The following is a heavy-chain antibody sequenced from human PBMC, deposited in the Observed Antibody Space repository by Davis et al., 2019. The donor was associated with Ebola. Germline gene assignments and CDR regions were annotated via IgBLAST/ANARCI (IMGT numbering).Heavy chain of an antibody. J-gene: IGHJ2*01. V-gene: IGHV4-30-2*01. Sequence: PSETLSLTCAVSGGSISSGGYSWSWIRQPPGKGLEWIGYIYHSGSTYYNPSLKSRVTISVDRSKNQFSLKLSSVTAADTAVYYCARAHRGITGTTPIWYFDLWGRGTLVTVSS. D-gene: IGHD1-7*01. CDR3: ARAHRGITGTTPIWYFDL. CDR1: GGSISSGGYS. CDR2: IYHSGST.